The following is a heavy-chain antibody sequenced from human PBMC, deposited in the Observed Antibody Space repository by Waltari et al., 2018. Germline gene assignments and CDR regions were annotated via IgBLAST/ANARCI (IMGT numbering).Heavy chain of an antibody. D-gene: IGHD2-21*01. CDR1: GFRFTCAL. Sequence: EVQLVESGGGLVKPGGSLRLSCAASGFRFTCALMNWVRQAPGKGLEWVGGIKSMTDGGTTHYAAPVKDRFTISRDDSKNMLYLQMDSLRTEDAAVYYCTTDLGCGVDCPDAFDIWGQGTTVTVSS. V-gene: IGHV3-15*01. CDR2: IKSMTDGGTT. CDR3: TTDLGCGVDCPDAFDI. J-gene: IGHJ3*02.